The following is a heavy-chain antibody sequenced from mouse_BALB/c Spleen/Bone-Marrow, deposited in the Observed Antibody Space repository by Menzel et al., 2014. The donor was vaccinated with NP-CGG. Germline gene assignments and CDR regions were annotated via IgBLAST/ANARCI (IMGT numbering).Heavy chain of an antibody. D-gene: IGHD2-13*01. CDR3: TREGDSPFAY. V-gene: IGHV1S81*02. CDR1: GYTFTSYY. CDR2: INPSNGGT. J-gene: IGHJ3*01. Sequence: QVQLQHPGAELVKPGASVKLSCKASGYTFTSYYMYWVKQRPGQGLEWIGEINPSNGGTNFNEKFKSKATLTVDKPSSTVYMQLSSLTSEDSAVYYCTREGDSPFAYWGQGTLVTVSA.